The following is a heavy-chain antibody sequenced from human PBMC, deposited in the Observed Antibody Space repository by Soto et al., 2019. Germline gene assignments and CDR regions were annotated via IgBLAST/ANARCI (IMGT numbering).Heavy chain of an antibody. CDR2: INGGGAV. CDR1: GFPFSNFE. D-gene: IGHD3-16*01. Sequence: EVQVVESGGGSVQPGGSLRLSCAASGFPFSNFEMNWVRQAPGKGLEWLSYINGGGAVYYADSVKGRFTISRDNAENSLYPQMSSLRAEDAAVYFCVGGGLSYFDYWGQGALVTVSS. J-gene: IGHJ4*02. CDR3: VGGGLSYFDY. V-gene: IGHV3-48*03.